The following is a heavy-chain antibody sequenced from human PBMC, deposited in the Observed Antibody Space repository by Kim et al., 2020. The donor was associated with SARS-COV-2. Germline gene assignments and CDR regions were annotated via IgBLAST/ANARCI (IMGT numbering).Heavy chain of an antibody. CDR3: ARGAGLYGSGNPNYYGMDV. D-gene: IGHD3-10*01. V-gene: IGHV3-30*01. J-gene: IGHJ6*02. Sequence: GRFTISRDNSKNTLYLQMNSLRAEDTAVYYCARGAGLYGSGNPNYYGMDVWGQGTTDTVSS.